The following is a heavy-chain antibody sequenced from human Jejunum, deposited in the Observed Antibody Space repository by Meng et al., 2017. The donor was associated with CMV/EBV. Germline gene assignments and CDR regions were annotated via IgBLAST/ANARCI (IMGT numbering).Heavy chain of an antibody. Sequence: LPSRSCGMHWPRQAPGRGLEWVATISHDGASQSYAGSVRGRFAISRDNSKNTLFLQLSSLRTEDTGVYYCAGEYQLLNTPYFEYWGQGTLVTVSS. CDR3: AGEYQLLNTPYFEY. J-gene: IGHJ4*02. CDR1: LPSRSCG. CDR2: ISHDGASQ. V-gene: IGHV3-30*09. D-gene: IGHD3-10*01.